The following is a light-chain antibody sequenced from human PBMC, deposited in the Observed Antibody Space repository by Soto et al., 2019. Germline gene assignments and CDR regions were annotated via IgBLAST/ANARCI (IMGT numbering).Light chain of an antibody. J-gene: IGKJ4*01. CDR3: QQRSSWPLT. CDR2: DAS. Sequence: EIVLTQSPDTLSLSPGERATLSCRASQSVSTNSLAWYQQKPGQAPRPLIYDASKRATGIPARFSGSGSGADFTLTISSLEPEDFAGYYCQQRSSWPLTFGGGTKVDIK. V-gene: IGKV3D-20*02. CDR1: QSVSTNS.